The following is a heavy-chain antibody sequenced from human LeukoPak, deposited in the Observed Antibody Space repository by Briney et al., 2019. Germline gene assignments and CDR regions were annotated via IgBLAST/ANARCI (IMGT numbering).Heavy chain of an antibody. V-gene: IGHV4-59*08. CDR2: VYSTGTN. Sequence: SETLSFTCSVSGGSISHFYWSWIRKTPGQGLEWIAYVYSTGTNNQTPPLKSRVAISIDTSKNQFSLNLTSVTTADTAVYYCARHLGVTGFFEYWGQGILITVSS. CDR3: ARHLGVTGFFEY. J-gene: IGHJ4*02. D-gene: IGHD2-21*02. CDR1: GGSISHFY.